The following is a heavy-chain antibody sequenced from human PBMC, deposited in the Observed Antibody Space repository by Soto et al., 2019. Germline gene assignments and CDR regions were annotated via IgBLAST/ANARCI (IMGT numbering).Heavy chain of an antibody. CDR1: GYTLTELS. CDR2: FDPEDGET. V-gene: IGHV1-24*01. D-gene: IGHD2-15*01. J-gene: IGHJ4*02. Sequence: ASVKVSCKVSGYTLTELSMHWVRQAPGKGLEWMGGFDPEDGETIYAQKFQGRVTMTEDTSTNTAYMELSSLRSEDTAVYYCARLYCSGCSCYPPAFAYSDYWCPGPLVTV. CDR3: ARLYCSGCSCYPPAFAYSDY.